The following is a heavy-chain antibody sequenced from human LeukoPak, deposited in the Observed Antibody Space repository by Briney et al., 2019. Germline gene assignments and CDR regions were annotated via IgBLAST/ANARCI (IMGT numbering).Heavy chain of an antibody. CDR3: ARDYGSGRGVEISYYHYGMDV. V-gene: IGHV3-33*01. Sequence: PGRSLTLSCAASGFTFSTYGMHWVRQAPGKGLEWAAVIWYDGTNEYYADSVKGRFTISRDNSKNTLYLQMNSLRAEDTALYFCARDYGSGRGVEISYYHYGMDVWGQGTTVTVSS. CDR2: IWYDGTNE. D-gene: IGHD3-10*01. J-gene: IGHJ6*02. CDR1: GFTFSTYG.